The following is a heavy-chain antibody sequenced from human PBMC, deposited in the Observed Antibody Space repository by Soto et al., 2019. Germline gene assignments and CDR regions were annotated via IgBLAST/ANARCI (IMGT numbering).Heavy chain of an antibody. D-gene: IGHD6-13*01. CDR2: ISSSSSTI. V-gene: IGHV3-48*02. Sequence: GSLRLSCAASGFTFSSYGMNWVRQAPGKGLEWVSYISSSSSTIYYAGSVKGRFTISRDNAQNSLYLQMNSLRDEDTAVYYCARGVQQLAPYFDYWGQGTLVTVSS. CDR1: GFTFSSYG. CDR3: ARGVQQLAPYFDY. J-gene: IGHJ4*02.